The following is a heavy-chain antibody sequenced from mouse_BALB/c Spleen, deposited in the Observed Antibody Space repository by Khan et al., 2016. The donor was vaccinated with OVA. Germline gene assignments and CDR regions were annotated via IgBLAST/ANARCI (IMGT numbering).Heavy chain of an antibody. CDR1: GYIFTSYW. V-gene: IGHV1S132*01. D-gene: IGHD3-3*01. J-gene: IGHJ3*01. Sequence: VKLLESGAELVRPGASVKLSCKTSGYIFTSYWIHWVKQRSGQGLEWIARIYPGTNSTYYNEKFKGKATLTADKSSNTAYMQLSSLKYEDSAVYFGAREGPDGAWFVYWGQGTLVTVSA. CDR2: IYPGTNST. CDR3: AREGPDGAWFVY.